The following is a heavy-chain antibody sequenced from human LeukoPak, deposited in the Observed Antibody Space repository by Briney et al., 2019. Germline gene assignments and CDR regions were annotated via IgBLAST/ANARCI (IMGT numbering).Heavy chain of an antibody. V-gene: IGHV4-59*01. CDR3: ARYDSSGYGHFQH. D-gene: IGHD3-22*01. CDR2: IYYSEST. J-gene: IGHJ1*01. CDR1: GGSISSYY. Sequence: PSETLSLTCTVSGGSISSYYWSWIRQPPGKGLEWIGYIYYSESTNYNPSLKSRVTISVDTSKNQFSLKLSSVTAADTAVYYCARYDSSGYGHFQHWGQGTLVTVSS.